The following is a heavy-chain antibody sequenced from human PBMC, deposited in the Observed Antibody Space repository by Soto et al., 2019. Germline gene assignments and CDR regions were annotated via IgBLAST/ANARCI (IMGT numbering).Heavy chain of an antibody. J-gene: IGHJ4*02. CDR3: ASSSGWYFRYYFDY. CDR2: IYSGGST. Sequence: EVQLVESGGGLVQPGGSLRLSCAASGFTVSSNYMSWVRQAPGKGLEWVSVIYSGGSTYYADSVKGRFTISRDNSKNTLYLQMNSLRAEDTAVYYCASSSGWYFRYYFDYWGQGTLVTVSS. D-gene: IGHD6-19*01. V-gene: IGHV3-66*01. CDR1: GFTVSSNY.